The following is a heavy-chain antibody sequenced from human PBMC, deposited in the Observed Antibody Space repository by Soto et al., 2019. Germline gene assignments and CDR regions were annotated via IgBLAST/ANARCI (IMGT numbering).Heavy chain of an antibody. D-gene: IGHD3-3*01. CDR3: ARLWSGYLGTDAFDI. J-gene: IGHJ3*02. V-gene: IGHV1-2*04. Sequence: QVQLVQSGAEVKKPGASVKGSCKASGYTFTGYYMHWVRQAPGQGLEWMGWINPNSGGTNYAQKFQGWVTMTRDTSISTAYMGLSRLRSDDTAVYYCARLWSGYLGTDAFDIWGQGTMVTVSS. CDR2: INPNSGGT. CDR1: GYTFTGYY.